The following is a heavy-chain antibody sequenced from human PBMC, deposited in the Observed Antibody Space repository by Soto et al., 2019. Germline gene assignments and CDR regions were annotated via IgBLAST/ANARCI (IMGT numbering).Heavy chain of an antibody. CDR3: ARVSPPTADYHFWHGYYTHDY. V-gene: IGHV4-4*02. CDR2: IYHNGSP. Sequence: SETMYITSVVSRDSISITNWWTWVKKHPGKRLEWIGEIYHNGSPTYSPSLRGRATISVDTYKNQFSLKLYSVTAADTAVYYCARVSPPTADYHFWHGYYTHDYWGQGTLVTVSS. D-gene: IGHD3-3*01. CDR1: RDSISITNW. J-gene: IGHJ4*02.